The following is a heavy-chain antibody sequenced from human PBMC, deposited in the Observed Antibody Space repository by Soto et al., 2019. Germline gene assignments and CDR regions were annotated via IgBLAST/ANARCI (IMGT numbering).Heavy chain of an antibody. CDR3: ARHIAVSGTRGFDY. Sequence: QVQLQESGPGLMQPSGTLSLTCAVSGGSISDNWWSWVRQPPGKGLEWIGEIYHTGNRHYNPSLEGRVTISVEKSKNHLSLNLNSVTAADTAVYYCARHIAVSGTRGFDYWGQGILVTVSS. CDR1: GGSISDNW. CDR2: IYHTGNR. J-gene: IGHJ4*02. D-gene: IGHD6-19*01. V-gene: IGHV4-4*02.